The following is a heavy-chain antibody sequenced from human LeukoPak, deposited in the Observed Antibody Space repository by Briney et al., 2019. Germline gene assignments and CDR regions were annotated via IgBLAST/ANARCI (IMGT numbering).Heavy chain of an antibody. CDR3: ARETVQWPNYYYYYMDV. V-gene: IGHV4-39*07. Sequence: PSETLSLTCTVSGGSISSSSYYWGWIRQPPGKGLEWTGSIYYSGSTYYNPSLKSRVTISVDTSKNQFSLKLSSVTAADTAVYYCARETVQWPNYYYYYMDVWGKGTTVTVSS. J-gene: IGHJ6*03. CDR1: GGSISSSSYY. D-gene: IGHD6-19*01. CDR2: IYYSGST.